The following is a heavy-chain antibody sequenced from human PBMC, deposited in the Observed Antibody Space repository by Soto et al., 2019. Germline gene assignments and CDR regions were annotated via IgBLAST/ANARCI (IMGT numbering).Heavy chain of an antibody. CDR1: GYTFSNYY. Sequence: QVQLVQSGAEVKSPGASVKVSCKATGYTFSNYYIHWVRQAPGQGLEWMGVINPHDDTKAAAPKFQDRITMTRDTSTTTGFMVLSSLTSDYTAVYYGARAVGWALDALEFWGQGTLVTVSS. CDR3: ARAVGWALDALEF. CDR2: INPHDDTK. J-gene: IGHJ3*01. V-gene: IGHV1-46*01. D-gene: IGHD2-15*01.